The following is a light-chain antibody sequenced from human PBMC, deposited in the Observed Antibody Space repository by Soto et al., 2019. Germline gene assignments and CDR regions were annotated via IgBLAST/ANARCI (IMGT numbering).Light chain of an antibody. CDR3: SSYSSPVAFV. CDR1: SSDIGAYNY. J-gene: IGLJ1*01. Sequence: QSALTQPASVSGSPGQSITISCTGTSSDIGAYNYVSWYQQHPGKAPKLIIYEITNRPSGISNRFSGSRSGNTASLSISGLQAEYEPDYNCSSYSSPVAFVFATGTKVTAL. V-gene: IGLV2-14*03. CDR2: EIT.